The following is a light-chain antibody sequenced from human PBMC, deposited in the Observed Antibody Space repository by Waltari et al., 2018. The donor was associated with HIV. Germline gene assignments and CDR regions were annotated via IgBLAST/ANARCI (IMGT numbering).Light chain of an antibody. CDR1: LPYKY. J-gene: IGLJ3*02. Sequence: SYELPQPPSVSVSAGQTARIARPGLLPYKYPFWYQQKTGQAPVMVIYEAYKRPSGCPEVFFAAWLGAMTILPISGAEVEEEGEYYCCSTDSGGGGVFGGGTKLTVL. CDR2: EAY. V-gene: IGLV3-10*01. CDR3: CSTDSGGGGV.